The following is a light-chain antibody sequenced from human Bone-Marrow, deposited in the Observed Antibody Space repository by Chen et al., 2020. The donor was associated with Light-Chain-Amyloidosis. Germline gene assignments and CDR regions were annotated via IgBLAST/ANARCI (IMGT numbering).Light chain of an antibody. CDR3: QSADVTGSYVM. V-gene: IGLV3-25*03. CDR1: ALPKQH. CDR2: KDT. Sequence: SYELTQPPSGSVSPGQTARITCSGDALPKQHAYWYQQRPGQAPVLIIYKDTVRPSGIPERISGSGSGTIVTLTISGVQAEDEADYYCQSADVTGSYVMFGGGTKLTVL. J-gene: IGLJ3*02.